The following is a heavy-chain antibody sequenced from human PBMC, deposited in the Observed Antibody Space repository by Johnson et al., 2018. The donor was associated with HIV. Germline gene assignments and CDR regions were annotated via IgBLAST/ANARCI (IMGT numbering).Heavy chain of an antibody. CDR1: GFTVSSYY. CDR3: AGDDLDSGGFLMAFSV. D-gene: IGHD2-15*01. CDR2: IRWNGGNT. Sequence: VQLVEYGGGLIQPGGSLRLSCAASGFTVSSYYMSWVRPAPGKGLEWVSGIRWNGGNTGYADSVRGRFTISRDNAKNSLFPQMNRLGVENTAVYCCAGDDLDSGGFLMAFSVWGQGTTVTVSS. V-gene: IGHV3-53*01. J-gene: IGHJ3*01.